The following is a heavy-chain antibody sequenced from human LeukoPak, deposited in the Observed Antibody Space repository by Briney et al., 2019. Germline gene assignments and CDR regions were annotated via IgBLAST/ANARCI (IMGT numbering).Heavy chain of an antibody. J-gene: IGHJ4*02. V-gene: IGHV3-74*01. CDR1: GFTFSRSW. CDR2: TNDDGSTT. CDR3: AKGYGFDSSGSEHYFEN. Sequence: GGSLRLSCAASGFTFSRSWMHWVRQAPGKGLVWVSRTNDDGSTTNYADSVKDRFTISRDNSKNTLYLQMNSLRAEDTAVYYCAKGYGFDSSGSEHYFENWGQGILVTVSS. D-gene: IGHD3-22*01.